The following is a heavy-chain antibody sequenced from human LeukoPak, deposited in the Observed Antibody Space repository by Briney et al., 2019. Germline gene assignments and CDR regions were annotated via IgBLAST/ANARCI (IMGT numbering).Heavy chain of an antibody. CDR2: IKQDGSEK. CDR3: ARNLGIVVVTPDY. J-gene: IGHJ4*02. CDR1: GFTFSSYW. D-gene: IGHD3-22*01. V-gene: IGHV3-7*01. Sequence: GGSLRLSCAASGFTFSSYWMSWVRQAPGKGLEWVANIKQDGSEKYYVDSVKGRFTISRDNAKNSLYLQMNSLRAEDTAVYYCARNLGIVVVTPDYWGQGTLVTVSS.